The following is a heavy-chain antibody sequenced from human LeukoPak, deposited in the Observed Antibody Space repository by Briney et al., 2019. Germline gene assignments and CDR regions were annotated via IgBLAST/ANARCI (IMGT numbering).Heavy chain of an antibody. CDR1: GFTFSSYA. CDR3: ANHDYGDYYYFDY. J-gene: IGHJ4*02. CDR2: ISGSGGST. Sequence: GSLRLSCAASGFTFSSYAMSWVRQAPGKGLEWVSAISGSGGSTYYADSVKGRFTISRDNSKNTLYLQMNSLRAEDTAVYYCANHDYGDYYYFDYWGQGTLVTVSS. V-gene: IGHV3-23*01. D-gene: IGHD4-17*01.